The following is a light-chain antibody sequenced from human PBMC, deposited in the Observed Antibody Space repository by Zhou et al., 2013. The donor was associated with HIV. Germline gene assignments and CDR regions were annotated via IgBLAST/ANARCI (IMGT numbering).Light chain of an antibody. V-gene: IGKV1-12*01. J-gene: IGKJ4*01. Sequence: DIQMTQSPSSVSASVGDRVTITCRASQGIVGWLAWYQQKPGKAPKLLIYGASNLQGGVPSRFSGSGSGTDFTLTISNLQPEDFATYYCQQANSFPRASFGGGTRVAVK. CDR2: GAS. CDR3: QQANSFPRAS. CDR1: QGIVGW.